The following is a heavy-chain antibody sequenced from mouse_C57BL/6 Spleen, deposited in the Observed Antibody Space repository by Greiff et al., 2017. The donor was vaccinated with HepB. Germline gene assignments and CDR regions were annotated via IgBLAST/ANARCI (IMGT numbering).Heavy chain of an antibody. Sequence: EVQGVESGEGLVKPGGSLKLSCAASGFTFSSYAMSWVRQTPEKRLEWVAYISSGGDYIYYADTVKGRFTISRDNARNTLYLQMSSLKSEDTAMYYCTRDDYYGPFAYWGQGTLVTVSA. D-gene: IGHD2-1*01. CDR3: TRDDYYGPFAY. J-gene: IGHJ3*01. CDR2: ISSGGDYI. CDR1: GFTFSSYA. V-gene: IGHV5-9-1*02.